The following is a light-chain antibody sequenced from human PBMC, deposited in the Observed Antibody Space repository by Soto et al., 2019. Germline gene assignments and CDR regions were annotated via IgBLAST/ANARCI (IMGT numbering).Light chain of an antibody. V-gene: IGKV3-15*01. CDR3: QQYNNWWT. CDR2: GAS. CDR1: QSVSSN. Sequence: EIVMTQAPATLSVSPEERATLSCRASQSVSSNLAWYQQKPGQAPRLLIYGASTRATGIPARFSGSGSGTEFTLTISSLQSEDFAVYYCQQYNNWWTFGQGTKVDIK. J-gene: IGKJ1*01.